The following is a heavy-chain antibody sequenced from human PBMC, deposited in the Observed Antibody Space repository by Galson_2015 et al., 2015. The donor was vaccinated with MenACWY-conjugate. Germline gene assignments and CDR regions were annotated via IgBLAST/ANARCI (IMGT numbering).Heavy chain of an antibody. D-gene: IGHD2-2*01. CDR3: AHSPYCSTTSCYAARAFDV. CDR1: GFSLRTSKVG. Sequence: ALVTPTQPLALTCTFSGFSLRTSKVGVAWIRQPPGKALEWLALIYWDDDKRYSPSLKSRLTITKDTSKNQVVLSMTNMDPVDTATYYCAHSPYCSTTSCYAARAFDVWGQGTVVTVSS. CDR2: IYWDDDK. V-gene: IGHV2-5*02. J-gene: IGHJ3*01.